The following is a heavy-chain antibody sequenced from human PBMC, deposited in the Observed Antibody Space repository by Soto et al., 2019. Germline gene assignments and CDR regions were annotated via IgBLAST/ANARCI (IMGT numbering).Heavy chain of an antibody. CDR2: IYSGGST. CDR1: GFTVSSNY. V-gene: IGHV3-66*01. CDR3: AADVGGYIYGLARH. J-gene: IGHJ4*02. D-gene: IGHD4-17*01. Sequence: GGSLRLSCAASGFTVSSNYMSWVRQAPGKGLEWVSVIYSGGSTYYADSVKGRFTISRDNSKNTLYLQMNSLRPEDTAVYYCAADVGGYIYGLARHWGPGTLVTVSS.